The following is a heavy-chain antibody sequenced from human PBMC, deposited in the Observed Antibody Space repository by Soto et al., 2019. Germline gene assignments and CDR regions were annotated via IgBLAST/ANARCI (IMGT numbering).Heavy chain of an antibody. CDR2: IYPGDSDT. J-gene: IGHJ4*02. CDR1: GYSFTSYW. Sequence: GESLKISCKGSGYSFTSYWIGWVRQMPGKGLEWMGIIYPGDSDTRYSPSFQGQVTISADKSISTAYLQWSSLKASDTAMYHCARREVTYYYGSGSYYFDYWGQGTLVTVSS. V-gene: IGHV5-51*01. D-gene: IGHD3-10*01. CDR3: ARREVTYYYGSGSYYFDY.